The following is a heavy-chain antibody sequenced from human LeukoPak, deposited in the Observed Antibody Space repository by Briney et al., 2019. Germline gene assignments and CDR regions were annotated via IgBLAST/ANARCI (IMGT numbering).Heavy chain of an antibody. Sequence: GESLKISCKGSGYSFTSYWIAWVRQMPGKGLEWMGIISPGDSDTRYSPSFQGQVTISVDMSINTAYLQWRSLKASDTAMYYCARHGRDYGSGGSDYWGQGTLVIVSS. D-gene: IGHD4/OR15-4a*01. CDR1: GYSFTSYW. CDR3: ARHGRDYGSGGSDY. CDR2: ISPGDSDT. V-gene: IGHV5-51*01. J-gene: IGHJ4*02.